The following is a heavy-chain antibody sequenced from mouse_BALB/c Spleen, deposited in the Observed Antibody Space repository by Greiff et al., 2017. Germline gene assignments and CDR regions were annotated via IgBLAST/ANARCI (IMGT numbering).Heavy chain of an antibody. CDR2: IYPGDGDT. CDR3: ARAYNWAWFAD. J-gene: IGHJ3*01. CDR1: GYAFSSSW. V-gene: IGHV1-82*01. D-gene: IGHD4-1*01. Sequence: VQLQQSGPELVKPGASVKISCKASGYAFSSSWMNWVKQRPGQGLEWIGRIYPGDGDTNYNGKFKGKATLTADKSSSTAYMQLSSLTSVDSAVYFCARAYNWAWFADWGQGTLVTVSA.